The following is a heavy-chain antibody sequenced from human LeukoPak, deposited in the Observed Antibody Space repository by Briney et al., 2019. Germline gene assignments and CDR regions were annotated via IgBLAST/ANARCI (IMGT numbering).Heavy chain of an antibody. V-gene: IGHV1-2*02. D-gene: IGHD2-2*01. CDR3: ASLGAVVPAAMPNSENDAFDI. CDR2: INPNSGGT. J-gene: IGHJ3*02. Sequence: GASVKVSCKTSGYTFIGHYMHWVRQAPGQGLEWMGWINPNSGGTNSAQRFQGRVTMTRDTSISTAYMELSRLRSDDTAVYYCASLGAVVPAAMPNSENDAFDIWGQGTMVTVSS. CDR1: GYTFIGHY.